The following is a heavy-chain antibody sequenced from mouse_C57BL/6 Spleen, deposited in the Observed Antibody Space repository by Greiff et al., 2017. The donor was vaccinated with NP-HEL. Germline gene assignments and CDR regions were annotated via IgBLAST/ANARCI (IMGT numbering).Heavy chain of an antibody. CDR1: GFTFSDYC. J-gene: IGHJ1*03. CDR3: ARGVYYGIRYFEV. CDR2: ISSGSSTI. Sequence: EVKLLESGAGLVKPGGSLKLSCAASGFTFSDYCMHWVRQAPEQGLEWVAYISSGSSTIYYAHTVQGRFTITRDNAKNTLFLQMTSLRSKDTATYYYARGVYYGIRYFEVWGTGTTVTVSS. D-gene: IGHD1-1*01. V-gene: IGHV5-17*01.